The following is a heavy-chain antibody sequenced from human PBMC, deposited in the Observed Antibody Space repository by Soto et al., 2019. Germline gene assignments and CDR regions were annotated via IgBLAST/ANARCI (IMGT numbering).Heavy chain of an antibody. V-gene: IGHV1-46*01. J-gene: IGHJ4*02. D-gene: IGHD2-21*01. CDR3: ARDHTGPVPHPAYIFEY. CDR2: INPSGGST. CDR1: GYTFTSYY. Sequence: ASVKVSCKASGYTFTSYYMHWVRQAPGQGLEWMGIINPSGGSTSYAQKFQGRVTMTRDTSTSTVYMELSSLRSEDTAVYYCARDHTGPVPHPAYIFEYWGQGSLVTVSS.